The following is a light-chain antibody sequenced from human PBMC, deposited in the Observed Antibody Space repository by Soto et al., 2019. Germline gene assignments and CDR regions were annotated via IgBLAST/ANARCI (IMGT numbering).Light chain of an antibody. J-gene: IGLJ1*01. CDR3: VSFTSSTTYV. CDR1: SSDVGGSKH. Sequence: QSVLTQPASVSDSPGQSITISCTGTSSDVGGSKHVSWYQQHPGIAPKLMIYDVTNRPSGVSHRFSGSKSGSTASLIISGLQAEDEADYYCVSFTSSTTYVFGTGTKVTVL. CDR2: DVT. V-gene: IGLV2-14*01.